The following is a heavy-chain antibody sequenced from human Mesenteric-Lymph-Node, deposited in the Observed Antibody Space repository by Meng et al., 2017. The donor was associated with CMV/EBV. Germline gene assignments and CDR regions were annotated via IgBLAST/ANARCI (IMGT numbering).Heavy chain of an antibody. V-gene: IGHV1-18*01. CDR2: ISAANGNA. D-gene: IGHD7-27*01. CDR3: ARDSGDNWGGGNAFDM. Sequence: ASVKVSCKASGFTFSHYGFTWVRQGPGQGLEWMGWISAANGNAKYAQNVQGRVTMTTDTPTTTVYMELSSLKSDDTAVYYCARDSGDNWGGGNAFDMWGQGTMVTVSS. CDR1: GFTFSHYG. J-gene: IGHJ3*02.